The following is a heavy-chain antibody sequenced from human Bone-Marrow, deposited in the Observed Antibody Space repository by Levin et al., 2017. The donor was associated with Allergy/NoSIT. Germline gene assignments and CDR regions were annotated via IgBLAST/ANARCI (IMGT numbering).Heavy chain of an antibody. J-gene: IGHJ4*02. D-gene: IGHD6-13*01. CDR1: GVSLTTTTFF. CDR2: SYIGGTS. Sequence: SSETLSLTCTVSGVSLTTTTFFWGWVRQPPGKGLEWLGSSYIGGTSYDNPSLQSRVTLSEDRYKNQFSLTLRSVTAADTAVYYCVQSRDSSSPMDSWGQGILVTVSS. CDR3: VQSRDSSSPMDS. V-gene: IGHV4-39*01.